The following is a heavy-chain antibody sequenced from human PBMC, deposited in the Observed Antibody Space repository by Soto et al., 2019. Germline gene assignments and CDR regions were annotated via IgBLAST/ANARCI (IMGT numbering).Heavy chain of an antibody. D-gene: IGHD2-2*02. V-gene: IGHV3-30*18. CDR2: ISYDGSNK. Sequence: GGSLRLSCAASGFTFSSYGMHWVRQAPGKGLEWVAVISYDGSNKYYAGSVKGRFTISRDNSKNTLYLQMNSLRAEDTAVYYCAKTTLGCSSTSCYIDYYYGMDVWGQGTTVTVSS. CDR3: AKTTLGCSSTSCYIDYYYGMDV. J-gene: IGHJ6*02. CDR1: GFTFSSYG.